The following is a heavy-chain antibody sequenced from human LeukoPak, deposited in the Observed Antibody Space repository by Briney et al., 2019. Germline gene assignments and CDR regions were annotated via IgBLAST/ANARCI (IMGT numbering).Heavy chain of an antibody. D-gene: IGHD3-22*01. V-gene: IGHV1-3*01. Sequence: GASVKVSCKASGYTFTSYAMHWVRQAPGQRLEWMGWINAGNGNTKYSQKFQGRVTITRDTSASTAYMELSSLRSEDTAVYFCAAEGQWSLLHYFNSWGQGTLVTVSS. J-gene: IGHJ4*02. CDR1: GYTFTSYA. CDR3: AAEGQWSLLHYFNS. CDR2: INAGNGNT.